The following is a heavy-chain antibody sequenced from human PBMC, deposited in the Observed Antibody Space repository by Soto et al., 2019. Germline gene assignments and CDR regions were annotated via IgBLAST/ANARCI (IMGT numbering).Heavy chain of an antibody. CDR1: GFTFSSYA. V-gene: IGHV3-30-3*01. Sequence: QVQLVESGGGVVQPGRSLRLSCAASGFTFSSYAMHWVRQAPGKGLEWVAVISYDGSNKYYADSVKGRFNICRDNSKNTLYLQMNSLRAEDTAVYYCARAISSIAAPPWYWGQGTLVTVSS. CDR2: ISYDGSNK. D-gene: IGHD6-6*01. CDR3: ARAISSIAAPPWY. J-gene: IGHJ4*02.